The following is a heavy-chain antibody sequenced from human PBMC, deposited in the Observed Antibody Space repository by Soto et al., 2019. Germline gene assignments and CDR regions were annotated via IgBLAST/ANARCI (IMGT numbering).Heavy chain of an antibody. CDR3: AKGRPRSSWPYYFDC. CDR1: GFTFSDYA. CDR2: ISGSGSST. Sequence: EVQLLESGGGLVQSGGSLRLSCVASGFTFSDYAMSWVRQAPGKGLEWVSGISGSGSSTYYADSVKGRFTISRDNSKITLYLQMNSLRAEDTAVYYCAKGRPRSSWPYYFDCWGQGTLVTVSS. J-gene: IGHJ4*02. V-gene: IGHV3-23*01. D-gene: IGHD6-13*01.